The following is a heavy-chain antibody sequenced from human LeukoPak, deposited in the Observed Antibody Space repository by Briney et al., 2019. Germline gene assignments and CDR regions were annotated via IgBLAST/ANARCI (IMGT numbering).Heavy chain of an antibody. CDR3: ARVGGYCSSTSCYPYFDY. CDR1: GYTFTTYP. D-gene: IGHD2-2*01. CDR2: INPHSGGT. V-gene: IGHV1-2*02. J-gene: IGHJ4*02. Sequence: ASVKVSCKASGYTFTTYPMHWVRQAPGQGLEWMGWINPHSGGTNYTQKFQGRVTMTRDTSISTAYMELSRLRSDDTAVYYCARVGGYCSSTSCYPYFDYWGQGTLVTVSS.